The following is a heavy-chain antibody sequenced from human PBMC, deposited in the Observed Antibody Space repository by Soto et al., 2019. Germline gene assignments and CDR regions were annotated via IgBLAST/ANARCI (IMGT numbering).Heavy chain of an antibody. CDR1: GGSISSSNW. CDR3: ARDLWDYDSSGYYKDY. Sequence: SETLSLTCAVSGGSISSSNWWSWVRQPPGKGLEWIGEIYHSGSTNYNPSLKSRVTISVGKSKNQFSLKLSSVTAADTAVYYCARDLWDYDSSGYYKDYWGQGTLVTVSS. J-gene: IGHJ4*02. V-gene: IGHV4-4*02. CDR2: IYHSGST. D-gene: IGHD3-22*01.